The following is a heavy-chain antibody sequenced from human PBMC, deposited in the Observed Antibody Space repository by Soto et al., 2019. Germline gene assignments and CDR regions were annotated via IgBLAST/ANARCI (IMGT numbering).Heavy chain of an antibody. Sequence: SETLSLTCVVSSYSISSGFFWAWIRQPPGKGLEWVGSIYHTGDTHCNPSLRSQVSMSVDTSKNHFSLRLTYLTAADTAVYFCARDTNSLDLWGQGILVTVSS. CDR3: ARDTNSLDL. J-gene: IGHJ5*02. V-gene: IGHV4-38-2*02. CDR2: IYHTGDT. D-gene: IGHD2-8*01. CDR1: SYSISSGFF.